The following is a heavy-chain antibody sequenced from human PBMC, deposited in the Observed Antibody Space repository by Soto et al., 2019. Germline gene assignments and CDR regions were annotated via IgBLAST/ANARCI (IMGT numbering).Heavy chain of an antibody. CDR1: GYTFTSYA. CDR3: ARAAQYCTNGVCYSGHYYFDY. Sequence: ASVKVSCKASGYTFTSYAMNWVRQAPGQGLEWMGWINTNTGNPTYAQGFTGRFVFSLDTSVSTAYLQICSLKAEDTAVYYCARAAQYCTNGVCYSGHYYFDYWGQGTLVTVS. CDR2: INTNTGNP. D-gene: IGHD2-8*01. J-gene: IGHJ4*02. V-gene: IGHV7-4-1*01.